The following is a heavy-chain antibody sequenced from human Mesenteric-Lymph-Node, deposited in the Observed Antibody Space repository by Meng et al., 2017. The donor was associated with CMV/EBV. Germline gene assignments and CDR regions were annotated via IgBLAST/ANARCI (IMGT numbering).Heavy chain of an antibody. V-gene: IGHV4-39*01. J-gene: IGHJ4*02. CDR2: IYYSGST. CDR3: ARQGIVGAPVDFDY. Sequence: SETLSLTCTVSGGSISSSSYYWGWIRQPPGKGLEWIGSIYYSGSTYYNPSLKSRVTISVDTSKNQFSLKLSSVTAADTAVYYCARQGIVGAPVDFDYWGQGTLVTVSS. D-gene: IGHD1-26*01. CDR1: GGSISSSSYY.